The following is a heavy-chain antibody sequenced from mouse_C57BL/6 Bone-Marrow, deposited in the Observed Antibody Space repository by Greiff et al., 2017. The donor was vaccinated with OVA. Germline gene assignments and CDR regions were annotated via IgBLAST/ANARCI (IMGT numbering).Heavy chain of an antibody. Sequence: EVMLVESEGGLVQPGSSMKLSCTASGFTFSDYYMAWVRQVPEKGLEWVANINYDGSSTYYLDSLKSRFIISRDNAKNILYLQMSSLKSEDTATYYCARVGGSSYLGYYFDYWGQGTTLTVSS. CDR2: INYDGSST. V-gene: IGHV5-16*01. CDR1: GFTFSDYY. J-gene: IGHJ2*01. D-gene: IGHD1-1*01. CDR3: ARVGGSSYLGYYFDY.